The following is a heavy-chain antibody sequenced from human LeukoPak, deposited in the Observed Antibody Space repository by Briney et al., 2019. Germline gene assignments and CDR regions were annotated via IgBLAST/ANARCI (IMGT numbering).Heavy chain of an antibody. V-gene: IGHV3-7*01. D-gene: IGHD5-24*01. CDR3: AREAEMATMEFDP. CDR2: IKQDGSEK. J-gene: IGHJ5*02. Sequence: GGSLRLSCAGSGFSFNTYWMSWVRQAPGKGLEWVANIKQDGSEKYYVDSVKGRFTISRDNAKNSLYLQMNSLRAEDTAVYYCAREAEMATMEFDPWGQGTLVTVSS. CDR1: GFSFNTYW.